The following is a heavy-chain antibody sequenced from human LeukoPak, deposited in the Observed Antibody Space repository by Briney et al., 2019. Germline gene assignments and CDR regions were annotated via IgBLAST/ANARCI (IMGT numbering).Heavy chain of an antibody. Sequence: PSETLSLTCTVSGGSISSHYWSWIRQPPGKGLEWIGYIYYSGSTNYNPSLKSRVTISVDTSKNQFSLKLSSVTAADTAVYYCARVRDIVVVPAASWFDLWGQGTLVTVSS. CDR1: GGSISSHY. D-gene: IGHD2-2*01. V-gene: IGHV4-59*11. CDR3: ARVRDIVVVPAASWFDL. CDR2: IYYSGST. J-gene: IGHJ5*02.